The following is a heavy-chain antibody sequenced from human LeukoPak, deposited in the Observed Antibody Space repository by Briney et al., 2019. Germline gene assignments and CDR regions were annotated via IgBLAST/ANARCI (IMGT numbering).Heavy chain of an antibody. Sequence: SETLSLTCTVSGGSISSGSYYWSWIRQPAGKGLEWIGRIYTSGSTNYNPSLKSRVTMSVDTSKNQFSLKLSSVTAADTAVYYCARHGGYSSPPLDWGQGTLVTVSS. CDR3: ARHGGYSSPPLD. V-gene: IGHV4-61*02. CDR2: IYTSGST. J-gene: IGHJ4*02. D-gene: IGHD4-23*01. CDR1: GGSISSGSYY.